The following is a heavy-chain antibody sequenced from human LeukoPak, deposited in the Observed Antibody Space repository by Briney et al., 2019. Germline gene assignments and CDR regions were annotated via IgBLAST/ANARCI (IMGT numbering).Heavy chain of an antibody. CDR3: AGGLQYPRYYYGMDV. J-gene: IGHJ6*02. CDR1: GGSFSGYY. Sequence: SETLSLTCAVYGGSFSGYYWSWIRQPPGKGLEWIGEINHSGSTNYNPSLKSRVTISVDTSKNQFSLKLSSVTAADTAVYYCAGGLQYPRYYYGMDVWGQGTTVTVSS. V-gene: IGHV4-34*01. D-gene: IGHD4-11*01. CDR2: INHSGST.